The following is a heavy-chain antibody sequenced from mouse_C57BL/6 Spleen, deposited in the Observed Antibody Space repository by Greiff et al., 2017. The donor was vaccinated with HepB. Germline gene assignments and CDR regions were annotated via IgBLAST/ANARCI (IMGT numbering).Heavy chain of an antibody. V-gene: IGHV1-82*01. CDR2: IYPGDGDT. Sequence: QVHVKQSGPELVKPGASVKISCKASGYAFSSSWMNWVKQRPGKGLEWIGRIYPGDGDTNYNGKFKGKATLTADKSSSTAYMQLSSLTSEDSAVYFCARWLIYYYGSSQYYYAMDYWGQGTSVTVSS. J-gene: IGHJ4*01. D-gene: IGHD1-1*01. CDR3: ARWLIYYYGSSQYYYAMDY. CDR1: GYAFSSSW.